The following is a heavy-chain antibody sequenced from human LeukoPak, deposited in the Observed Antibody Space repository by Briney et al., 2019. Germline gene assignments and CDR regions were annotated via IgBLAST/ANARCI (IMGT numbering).Heavy chain of an antibody. J-gene: IGHJ4*02. CDR1: GFLSSGYA. V-gene: IGHV3-33*01. CDR2: IGHDERNE. D-gene: IGHD1-26*01. CDR3: ARGHSIGWELGVCDY. Sequence: GGSLRLSCAASGFLSSGYAMHWVRQAPGKGLEWVAVIGHDERNERYAESVKGRFTISRDNSKNTLYLQMNSLRAEDTAVYYCARGHSIGWELGVCDYWGQGTLLIVSS.